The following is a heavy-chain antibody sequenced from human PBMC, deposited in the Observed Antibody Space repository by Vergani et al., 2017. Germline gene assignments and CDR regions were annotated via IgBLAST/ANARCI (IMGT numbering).Heavy chain of an antibody. D-gene: IGHD3-10*01. Sequence: EVQLLESGGGLVQPGGSLRLSCAASGFTFSSYAMSWVRQAPGKGLEWVSAISGSGGSTYYADSVKGRFTISRDNSKNTLYLQMNSLRAEDTAVYYCAKDRAVRGVMWGRERYYYYGMDVWGQGTTVTVSS. V-gene: IGHV3-23*01. CDR2: ISGSGGST. CDR3: AKDRAVRGVMWGRERYYYYGMDV. CDR1: GFTFSSYA. J-gene: IGHJ6*02.